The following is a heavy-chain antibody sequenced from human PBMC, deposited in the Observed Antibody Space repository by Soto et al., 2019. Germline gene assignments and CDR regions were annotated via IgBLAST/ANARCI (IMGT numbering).Heavy chain of an antibody. CDR3: AKAQGRPITIFGVVIMSGDY. CDR2: ISGSGGST. CDR1: GFTFSSYA. Sequence: PGGSLRLSCAASGFTFSSYAMSWVRQAPGKGLEWVSAISGSGGSTYYADSVKGRFTISRDNSKNTLYLQMNSLRAEDTAVYYCAKAQGRPITIFGVVIMSGDYWGQGTLVTVSS. D-gene: IGHD3-3*01. V-gene: IGHV3-23*01. J-gene: IGHJ4*02.